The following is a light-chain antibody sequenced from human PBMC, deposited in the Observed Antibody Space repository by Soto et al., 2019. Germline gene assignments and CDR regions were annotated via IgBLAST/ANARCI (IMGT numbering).Light chain of an antibody. CDR3: HQYNSYSYT. Sequence: DLQMTQSPSTLSASVGDRVTITCRASQNINTWLAWYQQKPGKAPKLLIYKASSLEGGVPSRFSGRGSGTEFTLTITSLQPDDIATYYCHQYNSYSYTLGQGTKLEIK. CDR1: QNINTW. V-gene: IGKV1-5*03. CDR2: KAS. J-gene: IGKJ2*01.